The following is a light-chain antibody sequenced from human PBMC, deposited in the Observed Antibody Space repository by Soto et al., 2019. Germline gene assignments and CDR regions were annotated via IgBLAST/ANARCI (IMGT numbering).Light chain of an antibody. CDR1: QTVSNY. Sequence: IVLTQTPDPLSFSPGERATLSCRASQTVSNYLLWYQQKPGQAPRLLIYDASNRATGIPARFSGSGSETDFTLTISSLEPEDVAVYYCQQRMNWPLTFGQGTRLEIK. V-gene: IGKV3-11*01. CDR2: DAS. CDR3: QQRMNWPLT. J-gene: IGKJ5*01.